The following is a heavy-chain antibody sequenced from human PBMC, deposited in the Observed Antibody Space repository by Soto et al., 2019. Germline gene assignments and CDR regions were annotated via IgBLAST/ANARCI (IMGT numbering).Heavy chain of an antibody. CDR3: AREINSSGWYGIPNH. J-gene: IGHJ5*02. D-gene: IGHD6-19*01. CDR1: GYTFTSYY. CDR2: INPSGGST. V-gene: IGHV1-46*03. Sequence: ASVKVSCKASGYTFTSYYMYWVRQAPGQGLEWMGIINPSGGSTTYAQKFQGRVTMTRDTSTSTVYMELSSLRSEDTAVYYCAREINSSGWYGIPNHWGQGTVVTVSS.